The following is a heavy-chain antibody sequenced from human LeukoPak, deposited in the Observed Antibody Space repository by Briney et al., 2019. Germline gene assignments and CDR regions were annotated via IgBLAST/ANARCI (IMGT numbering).Heavy chain of an antibody. CDR2: IIPIFGTA. Sequence: ASVKVSCKASGGTFSSYAISWVRQAPGQGLEWMGGIIPIFGTANYAQKFHGRVTITADKSTSTAYVELSSLRSEDTAVYYCASPNSSGWSKRKQWWFDPWGQGTLVTVSS. D-gene: IGHD6-19*01. J-gene: IGHJ5*02. V-gene: IGHV1-69*06. CDR3: ASPNSSGWSKRKQWWFDP. CDR1: GGTFSSYA.